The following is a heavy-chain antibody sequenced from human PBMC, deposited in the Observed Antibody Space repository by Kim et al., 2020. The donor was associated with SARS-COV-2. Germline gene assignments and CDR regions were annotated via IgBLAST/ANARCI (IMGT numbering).Heavy chain of an antibody. D-gene: IGHD6-13*01. V-gene: IGHV3-30*18. CDR2: ISYDGSNK. J-gene: IGHJ4*02. Sequence: GGSLRLSCAASGFTFSSYGMHWVRQAPGKGLEWVAVISYDGSNKYYADSVKGRFTISRDNSKNPLYLQMNSLRAEDTAVYYCAKDWVWYSSSWYPDYWGQGTLVTVSS. CDR1: GFTFSSYG. CDR3: AKDWVWYSSSWYPDY.